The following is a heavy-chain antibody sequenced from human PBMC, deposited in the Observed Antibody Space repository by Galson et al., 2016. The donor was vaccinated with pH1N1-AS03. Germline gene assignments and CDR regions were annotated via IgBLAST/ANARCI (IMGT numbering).Heavy chain of an antibody. Sequence: SVKVSCKASGGTFSTNGFTWVRQAPGQGLEWMGRIIPMLGRGNYAQKFQGRVTIIADISTSTTYMELSNLTSEDTAIYYCARERDSSSSSIFVYCGQGTQVTVSS. J-gene: IGHJ4*02. V-gene: IGHV1-69*04. CDR2: IIPMLGRG. D-gene: IGHD6-6*01. CDR3: ARERDSSSSSIFVY. CDR1: GGTFSTNG.